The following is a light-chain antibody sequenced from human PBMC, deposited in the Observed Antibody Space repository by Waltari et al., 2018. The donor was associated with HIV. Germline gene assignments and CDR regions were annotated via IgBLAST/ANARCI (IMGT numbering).Light chain of an antibody. Sequence: IVMTQSPDSLAVSLRDRATINCKSSQSVLYSSNNNNYLTWYQQKPGQPPKLLIYCAATRESGVPDRFSGSGSGTDFTLTISNLQAEDVAVYYCQQYYNAPYTFGQGTKLEIK. CDR3: QQYYNAPYT. CDR2: CAA. CDR1: QSVLYSSNNNNY. J-gene: IGKJ2*01. V-gene: IGKV4-1*01.